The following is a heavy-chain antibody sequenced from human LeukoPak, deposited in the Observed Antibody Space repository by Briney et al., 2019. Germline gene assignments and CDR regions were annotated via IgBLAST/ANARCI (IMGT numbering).Heavy chain of an antibody. CDR3: ARERERVTTTWFDP. V-gene: IGHV4-34*01. D-gene: IGHD4-11*01. CDR1: GGSFSGYY. J-gene: IGHJ5*02. CDR2: INHSGST. Sequence: SETLSLTCAVYGGSFSGYYWRWIRQPPGKGLEWIEEINHSGSTNYNPSLKSRVTISVDTSKNQFSLKLSSVTAADTAVYYCARERERVTTTWFDPWGQGTLVTVSS.